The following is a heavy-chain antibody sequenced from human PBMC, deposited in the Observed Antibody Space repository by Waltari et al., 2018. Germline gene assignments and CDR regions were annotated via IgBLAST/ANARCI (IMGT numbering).Heavy chain of an antibody. CDR1: GGSISSYY. J-gene: IGHJ6*02. Sequence: QVQLQESGPGLVKPSETLSLTCTVSGGSISSYYWSWIRQPAGKGLEWIGEINHSGSTNYNPSLKSRVTISVDTSKNQFSLKLSSVTAADTAVYYCARRVRSYSSGWYELYYYGMDVWGQGTTVTVSS. D-gene: IGHD6-19*01. V-gene: IGHV4-59*12. CDR2: INHSGST. CDR3: ARRVRSYSSGWYELYYYGMDV.